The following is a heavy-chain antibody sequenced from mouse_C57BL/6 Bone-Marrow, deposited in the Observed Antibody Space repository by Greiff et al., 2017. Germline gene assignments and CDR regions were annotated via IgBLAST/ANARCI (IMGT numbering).Heavy chain of an antibody. Sequence: VKLQQPGTELVKPGASVKLSCKASGYTFNSYWMHWVKQRPGQGLEWIGNINPSNGGTNYNEKFKSKATLTVDKSSSTAYMQLSSLTSEDSAVYYCARKPAYYSNFWFAYWGQGTLVTVSA. J-gene: IGHJ3*01. CDR1: GYTFNSYW. CDR2: INPSNGGT. CDR3: ARKPAYYSNFWFAY. D-gene: IGHD2-5*01. V-gene: IGHV1-53*01.